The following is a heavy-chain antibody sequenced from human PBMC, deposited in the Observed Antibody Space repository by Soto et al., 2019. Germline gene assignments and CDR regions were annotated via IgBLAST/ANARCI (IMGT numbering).Heavy chain of an antibody. CDR1: GFTFSSYG. D-gene: IGHD3-22*01. Sequence: GGSLRLSCAASGFTFSSYGMHWVRQAPGKGLEWVAVISYDGSNKYYADSVKGRFTISRDNSKNTLYLQMNSLRAEDTAVYYCAKGRNYYDSSGYNVGMDVWGQGTTVTSP. V-gene: IGHV3-30*18. J-gene: IGHJ6*02. CDR2: ISYDGSNK. CDR3: AKGRNYYDSSGYNVGMDV.